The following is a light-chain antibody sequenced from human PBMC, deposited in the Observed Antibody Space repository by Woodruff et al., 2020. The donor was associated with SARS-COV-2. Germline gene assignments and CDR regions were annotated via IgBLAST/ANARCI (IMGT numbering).Light chain of an antibody. CDR3: NSRDSGGKHLE. V-gene: IGLV3-19*01. Sequence: YQQKPGQAPVLVIFDKNNRPSGIPERFSGSTSGNTASLTITGAQAEDEADYYCNSRDSGGKHLEFGGGT. CDR2: DKN. J-gene: IGLJ2*01.